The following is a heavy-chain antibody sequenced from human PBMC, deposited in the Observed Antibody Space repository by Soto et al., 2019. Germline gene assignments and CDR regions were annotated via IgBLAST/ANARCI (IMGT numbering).Heavy chain of an antibody. CDR3: ARRRETTMAYDAYDL. D-gene: IGHD1-1*01. CDR1: GYSFSTYW. Sequence: GESLKISCKGSGYSFSTYWIAWVRQMPGKGLEWMGIIYPDDSDIRYSPSFQGQVTISVDKSIRTAYLQWRSLTASDTAIYYCARRRETTMAYDAYDLWGKGTTVTVSS. V-gene: IGHV5-51*01. J-gene: IGHJ3*01. CDR2: IYPDDSDI.